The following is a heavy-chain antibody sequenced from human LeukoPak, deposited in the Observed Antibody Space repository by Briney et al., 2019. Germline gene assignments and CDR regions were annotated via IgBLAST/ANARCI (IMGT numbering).Heavy chain of an antibody. Sequence: GGSLRLSCAGAGFTLNNYWMSWVREAAGKGLEWVANIRQDGNEIYYVDSVRGRFTISRDNAKNSLYLQMNSLRAEDTAVYYCARLRAAQTYDYWGQGTLVTVSS. D-gene: IGHD6-13*01. CDR3: ARLRAAQTYDY. V-gene: IGHV3-7*04. J-gene: IGHJ4*02. CDR2: IRQDGNEI. CDR1: GFTLNNYW.